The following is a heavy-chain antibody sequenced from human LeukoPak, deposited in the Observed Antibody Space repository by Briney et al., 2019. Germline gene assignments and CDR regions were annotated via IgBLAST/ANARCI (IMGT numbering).Heavy chain of an antibody. V-gene: IGHV4-39*07. CDR3: ARAGVEMAYFDY. CDR2: IYYSGST. J-gene: IGHJ4*02. Sequence: SETLSLTCTVSGGSISSSSYYWGWIRQPPGKGLEWIGSIYYSGSTYYNPSLKSRVTISVDTSKNQFSLKLSSVTAADTAVYYCARAGVEMAYFDYWGQGTLVTVSS. CDR1: GGSISSSSYY. D-gene: IGHD5-24*01.